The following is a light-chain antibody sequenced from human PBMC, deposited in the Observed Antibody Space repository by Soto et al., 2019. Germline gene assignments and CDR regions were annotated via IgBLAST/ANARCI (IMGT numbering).Light chain of an antibody. V-gene: IGKV3-20*01. CDR3: QQLFMYPPT. CDR2: GAS. J-gene: IGKJ3*01. CDR1: QSVDSKY. Sequence: ENVLTQSPGTLSLSPGERATLSCRASQSVDSKYLAWYQQKPGQAPRLLMYGASRRATGIPDRYSGSGSGTDFTLTISRLEPEDFATYYCQQLFMYPPTFGPGTKVDIK.